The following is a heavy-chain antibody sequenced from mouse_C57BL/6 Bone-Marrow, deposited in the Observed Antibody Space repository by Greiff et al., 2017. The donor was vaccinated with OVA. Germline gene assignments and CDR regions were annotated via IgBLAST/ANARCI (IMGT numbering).Heavy chain of an antibody. D-gene: IGHD2-3*01. V-gene: IGHV1-64*01. CDR2: IHPNSGST. CDR1: GYTFTSYW. Sequence: VKLQQPGAELVKPGASLKLSCKASGYTFTSYWMHWVKQRPGQGLEWIGMIHPNSGSTNYNEKFKSKATLTVDKSSSTAYMQLSSLTSEDSAVYYCARGDGPAWFAYWGQGTLVTVSA. J-gene: IGHJ3*01. CDR3: ARGDGPAWFAY.